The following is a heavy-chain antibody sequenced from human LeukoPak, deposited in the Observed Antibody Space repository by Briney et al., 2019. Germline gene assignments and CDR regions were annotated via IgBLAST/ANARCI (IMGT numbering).Heavy chain of an antibody. Sequence: GGSLRLSCAASGFTFSSYAMSWVRQAPGKGLEWVSAISGSGGSTYYADSVKGRFTISRDNSKNTLYLQMNSLRAEDTAVYYCAKPAWDSSGYYQIFDYWGQGTLVTVSS. D-gene: IGHD3-22*01. CDR2: ISGSGGST. CDR3: AKPAWDSSGYYQIFDY. V-gene: IGHV3-23*01. CDR1: GFTFSSYA. J-gene: IGHJ4*02.